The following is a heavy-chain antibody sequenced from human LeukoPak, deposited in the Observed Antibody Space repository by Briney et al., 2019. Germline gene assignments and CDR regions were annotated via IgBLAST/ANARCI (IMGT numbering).Heavy chain of an antibody. Sequence: GASVKVSCKASGYTFTGYYMHWVRQAPGQGLEWMGWINANSGDTNYAQKFQGRVTMTRNTSISTAYMELSRLRSDDTAVYYCAREGPGAIYGSGGSCDSAFNIWGQGTMVTVSS. V-gene: IGHV1-2*02. D-gene: IGHD2-15*01. CDR1: GYTFTGYY. J-gene: IGHJ3*02. CDR2: INANSGDT. CDR3: AREGPGAIYGSGGSCDSAFNI.